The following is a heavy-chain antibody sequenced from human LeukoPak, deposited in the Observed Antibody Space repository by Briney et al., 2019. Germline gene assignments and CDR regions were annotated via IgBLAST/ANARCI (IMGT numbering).Heavy chain of an antibody. V-gene: IGHV4-34*01. D-gene: IGHD1-7*01. CDR2: INHSGST. CDR3: ARAATGTIDY. Sequence: PSETPSLTCAVYGGSFSGYYWSWIRQPPGKGLEWIGEINHSGSTNYNPSLKSRLTISVDTSKNQFSLKLSSVTAADTAVYYCARAATGTIDYWGQGTLVTVSS. CDR1: GGSFSGYY. J-gene: IGHJ4*02.